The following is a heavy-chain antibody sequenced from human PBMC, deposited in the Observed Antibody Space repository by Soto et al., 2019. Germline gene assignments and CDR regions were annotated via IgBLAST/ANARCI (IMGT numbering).Heavy chain of an antibody. D-gene: IGHD6-19*01. Sequence: SQTLSLTCTVSGGSISSYYWSWIRKPSGKGLEWIGYIYYSGSTNYNPSLKSRVTISVDTSKNQFSLKLSSVTAADTAVYYCARLEYSSGWYRFGYWGQGTLVTVSS. J-gene: IGHJ4*02. CDR1: GGSISSYY. CDR2: IYYSGST. CDR3: ARLEYSSGWYRFGY. V-gene: IGHV4-59*01.